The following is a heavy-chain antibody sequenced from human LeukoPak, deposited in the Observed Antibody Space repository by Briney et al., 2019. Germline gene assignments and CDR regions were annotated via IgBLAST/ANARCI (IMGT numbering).Heavy chain of an antibody. CDR3: AKASGEMSGSLDC. J-gene: IGHJ4*02. V-gene: IGHV3-33*06. CDR1: GFTFSSYG. Sequence: GGSLRLSCAASGFTFSSYGMHWVRQAPGKGLEWVAVIWYGGSNKYYADSVRGRFTISRDNSKNTLYLQMNSLRAEDTAVYYCAKASGEMSGSLDCWGQGSLVTVSS. D-gene: IGHD5-24*01. CDR2: IWYGGSNK.